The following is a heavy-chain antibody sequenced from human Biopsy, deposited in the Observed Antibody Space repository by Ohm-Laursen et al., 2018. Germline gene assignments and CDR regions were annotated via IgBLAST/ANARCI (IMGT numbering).Heavy chain of an antibody. J-gene: IGHJ1*01. CDR3: ATKLTGYFHH. CDR2: NIPILGTG. V-gene: IGHV1-69*06. CDR1: GGTFGNYG. Sequence: GASVKVSCKAPGGTFGNYGVNWVRQAPGQGLEWLGGNIPILGTGNYAQKFQDRVTVAADTSTGTATMELRSLRSDDTAVYYCATKLTGYFHHWGQGTLVIVSS. D-gene: IGHD3-9*01.